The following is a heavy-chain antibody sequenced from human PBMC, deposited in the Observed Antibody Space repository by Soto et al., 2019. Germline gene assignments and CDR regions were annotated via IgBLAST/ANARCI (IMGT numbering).Heavy chain of an antibody. CDR2: ISYDGSNK. V-gene: IGHV3-30*03. CDR3: ARSPSSGTYLAYFDY. J-gene: IGHJ4*02. Sequence: QVQLVESGGGVVQPGRSLRLSCAASGFTFSSYGMHWVRQAPGKGLEWVAIISYDGSNKYYADSVKGRFTISRDNSKNTLYLQMNSLRAEDTAVYYCARSPSSGTYLAYFDYWGQGPLVTVSS. CDR1: GFTFSSYG. D-gene: IGHD1-26*01.